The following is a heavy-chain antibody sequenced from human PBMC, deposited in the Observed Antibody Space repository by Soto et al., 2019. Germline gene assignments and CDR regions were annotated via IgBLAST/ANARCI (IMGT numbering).Heavy chain of an antibody. Sequence: QVQLVQSGDEMRKPGASVKVSCQASGYTFSNYGITWVRQAPGQGLEWMGWISAHNGNSKYAQSLQGRLTLTADTSTSTAYMELMSLRSDDTAVYYCARVWYFYGSGSPNHMDVWGKGTTVSVSS. CDR1: GYTFSNYG. D-gene: IGHD3-10*01. CDR3: ARVWYFYGSGSPNHMDV. CDR2: ISAHNGNS. J-gene: IGHJ6*03. V-gene: IGHV1-18*01.